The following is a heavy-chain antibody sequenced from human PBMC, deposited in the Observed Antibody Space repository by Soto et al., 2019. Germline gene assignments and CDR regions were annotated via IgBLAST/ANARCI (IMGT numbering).Heavy chain of an antibody. CDR2: IYYSGST. CDR1: GGSISSYY. CDR3: ARHRRISIIRGYFDY. Sequence: PSETLSLTCTVSGGSISSYYWSWIRQPPGKGLEWIGYIYYSGSTNYNPSLKSRVTISVDTSKNQFSLKLSSVTAADTAVYYCARHRRISIIRGYFDYWGQGTLVTVSS. V-gene: IGHV4-59*08. J-gene: IGHJ4*02. D-gene: IGHD2-15*01.